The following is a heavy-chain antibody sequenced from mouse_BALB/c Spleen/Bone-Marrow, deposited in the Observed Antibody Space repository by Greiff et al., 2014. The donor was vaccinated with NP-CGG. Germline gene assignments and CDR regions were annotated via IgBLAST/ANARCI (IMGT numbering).Heavy chain of an antibody. CDR2: ICPGNSDT. CDR3: TTLARSDFDY. CDR1: GYTFSNYW. V-gene: IGHV1-5*01. D-gene: IGHD3-1*01. J-gene: IGHJ2*01. Sequence: VQLKESGTVLARPGAAVKMSCKASGYTFSNYWMHWGKKRPGQGLEWIGTICPGNSDTTYNQKFEGKAKLTAVTSTSTAYMELSSLTNENSAVYYCTTLARSDFDYWGQGTTLTVSS.